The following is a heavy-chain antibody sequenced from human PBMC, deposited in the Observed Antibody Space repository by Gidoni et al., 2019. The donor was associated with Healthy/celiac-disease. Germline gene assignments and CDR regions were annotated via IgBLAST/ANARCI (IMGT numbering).Heavy chain of an antibody. CDR2: ISGSGRST. CDR3: AKDRHAVVVITTVWFDP. Sequence: EVQLLESGGGLVQPGGSLRLSCAASGFTFSSYAMSWVRQAPGKGLECVSAISGSGRSTYYADSVKGLFTISRDNSKNTLYLQMNSLRAEDTAVYYCAKDRHAVVVITTVWFDPWGQGTLVTVSS. CDR1: GFTFSSYA. J-gene: IGHJ5*02. V-gene: IGHV3-23*01. D-gene: IGHD3-22*01.